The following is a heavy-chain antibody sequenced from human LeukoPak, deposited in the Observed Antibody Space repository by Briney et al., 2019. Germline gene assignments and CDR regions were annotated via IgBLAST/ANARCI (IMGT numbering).Heavy chain of an antibody. CDR1: GGSISSYY. CDR3: ARRSEYQLLSFDY. J-gene: IGHJ4*02. CDR2: IYYSGST. D-gene: IGHD2-2*01. V-gene: IGHV4-59*08. Sequence: SETLTLTCTVSGGSISSYYWSWIRQPPGKGLEWIGYIYYSGSTNYNPPLKSRVTISVDTSKNQFSLKLSSVTAADTAVYYCARRSEYQLLSFDYWGQGTLVTVSS.